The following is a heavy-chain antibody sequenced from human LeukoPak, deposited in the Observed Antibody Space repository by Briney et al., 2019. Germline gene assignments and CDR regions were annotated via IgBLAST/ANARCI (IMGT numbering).Heavy chain of an antibody. CDR1: GFTFDDHG. V-gene: IGHV3-20*04. CDR2: INWNGGST. CDR3: ARDCSSTSCYNRAFDI. J-gene: IGHJ3*02. Sequence: PGGSLRLSCAASGFTFDDHGMSWVRQAPGKGLEWVSGINWNGGSTGYADSVKGRFTISRDNAKNSLYLQMNSLRAEDTALYYCARDCSSTSCYNRAFDIWGQGQWSPSLQ. D-gene: IGHD2-2*02.